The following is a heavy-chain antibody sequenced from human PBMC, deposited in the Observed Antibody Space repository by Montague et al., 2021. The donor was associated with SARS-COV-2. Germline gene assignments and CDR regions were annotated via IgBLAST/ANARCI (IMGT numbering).Heavy chain of an antibody. CDR3: ARDLSRAFCEGDSCYSETWFAP. D-gene: IGHD2-21*02. CDR1: GGSITNYY. J-gene: IGHJ5*02. V-gene: IGHV4-59*01. Sequence: SETLSLTCTVSGGSITNYYWSWIRQSPEKGLEWIGYIYNRESTNYNPSLTSRVTMSVDTSKNQFSLNLTSVTAADTAIYYCARDLSRAFCEGDSCYSETWFAPWGQGTLVTVSS. CDR2: IYNREST.